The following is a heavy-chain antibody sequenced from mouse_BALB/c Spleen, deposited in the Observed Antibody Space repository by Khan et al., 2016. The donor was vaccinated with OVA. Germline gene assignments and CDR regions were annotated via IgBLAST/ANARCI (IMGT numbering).Heavy chain of an antibody. Sequence: VQLQQSGAELVRPGVSVKISCKGSGYTFTDFSMHWVKQSHAKSLEWIGVISTYYGDSIYNQKFKGKATMTVDKSSSTAYMELARLTSEDSAIYYCARESGNYRFAYWGQGTLVTVSA. CDR3: ARESGNYRFAY. CDR1: GYTFTDFS. D-gene: IGHD2-1*01. J-gene: IGHJ3*01. CDR2: ISTYYGDS. V-gene: IGHV1S137*01.